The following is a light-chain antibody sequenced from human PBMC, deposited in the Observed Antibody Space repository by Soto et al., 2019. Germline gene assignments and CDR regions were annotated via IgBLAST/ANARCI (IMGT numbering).Light chain of an antibody. J-gene: IGKJ1*01. CDR1: QNIYEY. CDR2: VAS. CDR3: QQYSAYPWT. V-gene: IGKV1-16*02. Sequence: DIQMTQSPPSLSASVGDRVTITCRASQNIYEYLAWFQQKPGKAPKSLIYVASKLQSGVPSKFSGSGSGTQFTLTISSLQPEDFATYYCQQYSAYPWTFGQGTKVE.